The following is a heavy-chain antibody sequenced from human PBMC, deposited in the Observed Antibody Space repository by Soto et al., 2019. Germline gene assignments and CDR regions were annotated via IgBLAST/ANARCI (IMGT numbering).Heavy chain of an antibody. V-gene: IGHV1-18*01. Sequence: QVQLVQSGAEVKKPGASVKVSCKASGYTFTSYGISWVRQAPGQGLEWMGWISAYNGNTNYAQKLQGRVTVTTHTFTSTAYMALSGLRSGDTAVYYCARALPLGYCGSTSCPQQDWFDPWGQGPLVTVSS. J-gene: IGHJ5*02. CDR2: ISAYNGNT. D-gene: IGHD2-2*01. CDR1: GYTFTSYG. CDR3: ARALPLGYCGSTSCPQQDWFDP.